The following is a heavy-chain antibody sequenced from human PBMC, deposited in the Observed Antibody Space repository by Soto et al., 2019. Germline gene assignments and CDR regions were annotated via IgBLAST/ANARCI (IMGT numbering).Heavy chain of an antibody. CDR2: IIPIFGTA. CDR1: GGTFSSYA. J-gene: IGHJ6*02. D-gene: IGHD6-19*01. V-gene: IGHV1-69*06. CDR3: ARRVSIAVAGTGYYYYGMDV. Sequence: QVQLVQSGAEVKKPGSSVKVSCKASGGTFSSYAISWVRQAPGQGLDWMGGIIPIFGTANYAQKFQGRVTIPADKSTSTADMVLSSLRSEATAVYYCARRVSIAVAGTGYYYYGMDVSGQGTTVTVSS.